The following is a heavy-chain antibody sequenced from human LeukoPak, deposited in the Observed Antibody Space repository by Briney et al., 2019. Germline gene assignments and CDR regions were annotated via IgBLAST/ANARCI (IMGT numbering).Heavy chain of an antibody. V-gene: IGHV3-9*01. CDR1: EITFDYYA. J-gene: IGHJ4*02. D-gene: IGHD2-2*01. Sequence: GGSLRLSCVASEITFDYYAMHWVRQAPGKGLEWVSGISSNSGKIGYADSVKGRFTISRDNAKNSLYLQMKSLRAEDTALYYCAKDVQMTSNSFYNYFDNWGQGTLVTVSS. CDR3: AKDVQMTSNSFYNYFDN. CDR2: ISSNSGKI.